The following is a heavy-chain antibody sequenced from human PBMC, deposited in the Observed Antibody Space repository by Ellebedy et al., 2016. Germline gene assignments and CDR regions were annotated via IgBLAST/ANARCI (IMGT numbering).Heavy chain of an antibody. CDR2: INGDGKNT. Sequence: GGSLRLSXTASGFTFSTYGMNWVRQAPGKGLEWVSYINGDGKNTYYADSVKGRFTISRDSAKNSLYLLMNSLRVEDTALYYCARDDSGWPIGDYWGQGTLVTVSS. CDR3: ARDDSGWPIGDY. V-gene: IGHV3-48*04. J-gene: IGHJ4*02. D-gene: IGHD6-19*01. CDR1: GFTFSTYG.